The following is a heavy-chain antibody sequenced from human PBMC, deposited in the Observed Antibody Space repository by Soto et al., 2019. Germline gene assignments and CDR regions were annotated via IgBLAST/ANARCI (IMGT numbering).Heavy chain of an antibody. Sequence: EVQLLESGGGLVQPGGSLRLSCAASGFTFSSYAMSWVRQAPGKGLEWVSAISGSGGSTYYADSVKGRFTISRDNSKNTLYLQMNSLRADDTAAYYCANEWMVRGANWFDPWGQGTLVTVSS. D-gene: IGHD3-10*01. V-gene: IGHV3-23*01. CDR1: GFTFSSYA. J-gene: IGHJ5*02. CDR2: ISGSGGST. CDR3: ANEWMVRGANWFDP.